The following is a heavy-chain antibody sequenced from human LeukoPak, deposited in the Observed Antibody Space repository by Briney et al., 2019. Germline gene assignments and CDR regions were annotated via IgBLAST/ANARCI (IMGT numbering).Heavy chain of an antibody. Sequence: GGSLRLSCAASGFIFSSYSMNWVRQAPGKGLEWVSSISSSSSHIYYADSVKGRFTISRDNAKNSLYLQMNSLRAEDTAVYYCARGGEDIVLMVYAPDYYYGMDVWGQGTTVTVSS. CDR3: ARGGEDIVLMVYAPDYYYGMDV. V-gene: IGHV3-21*01. CDR1: GFIFSSYS. CDR2: ISSSSSHI. D-gene: IGHD2-8*01. J-gene: IGHJ6*02.